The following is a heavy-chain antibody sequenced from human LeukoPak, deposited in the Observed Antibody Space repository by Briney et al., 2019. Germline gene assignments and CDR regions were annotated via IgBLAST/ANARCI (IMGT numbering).Heavy chain of an antibody. J-gene: IGHJ6*03. Sequence: GASVKVSCKASGYTFSRYAITWVLQAPGQGLEWMGWISAYNGNTNYVQKLQDRVTVTTDTSTSTAYMEMRSLRSDDTAVYYCARLGEAVGVLTSDYYYMDVWGKGTTVIVSS. V-gene: IGHV1-18*01. CDR2: ISAYNGNT. CDR1: GYTFSRYA. CDR3: ARLGEAVGVLTSDYYYMDV. D-gene: IGHD3-16*01.